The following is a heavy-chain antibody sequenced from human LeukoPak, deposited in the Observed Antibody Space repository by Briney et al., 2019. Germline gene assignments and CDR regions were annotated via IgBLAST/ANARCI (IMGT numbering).Heavy chain of an antibody. D-gene: IGHD3-9*01. Sequence: PGGSLRLSCAASGFTFSDYYMSWIRQAPGKGLEWVSYISSSGSTIYYADSVKGRFTISRDNAKNSLYLQMNSLRAEDTAVYYCAREPDSRYFDWLQTFDYWGQGTLVTVSS. CDR3: AREPDSRYFDWLQTFDY. V-gene: IGHV3-11*04. CDR2: ISSSGSTI. CDR1: GFTFSDYY. J-gene: IGHJ4*02.